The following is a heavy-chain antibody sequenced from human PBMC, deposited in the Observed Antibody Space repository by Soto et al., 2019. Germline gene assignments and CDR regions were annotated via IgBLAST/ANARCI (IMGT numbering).Heavy chain of an antibody. CDR1: GGSISSYY. J-gene: IGHJ4*02. Sequence: PSETLSLTCTVSGGSISSYYWSWIRQPPGKGLEWIGYIYYSGSTNYNPSLKSRVTISVDTSKNQFSLKLSSVTAADTAVYYCARGPGIAAAMIWYKYWGQGTLVTVSS. CDR3: ARGPGIAAAMIWYKY. D-gene: IGHD6-13*01. V-gene: IGHV4-59*01. CDR2: IYYSGST.